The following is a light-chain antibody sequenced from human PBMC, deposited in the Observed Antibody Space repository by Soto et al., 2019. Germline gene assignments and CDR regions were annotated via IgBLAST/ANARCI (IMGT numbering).Light chain of an antibody. CDR1: SSDVGGYNY. CDR3: ISYTGSTTLVV. CDR2: EHT. V-gene: IGLV2-14*01. Sequence: QSVLTQPASVSGSPGQSITISCTGASSDVGGYNYVSWYQQHPGKAPKLMIYEHTNRPSGVSDRFSGSKSGNTASLTISGLQAEDEADYYCISYTGSTTLVVFGGGTKLTVL. J-gene: IGLJ2*01.